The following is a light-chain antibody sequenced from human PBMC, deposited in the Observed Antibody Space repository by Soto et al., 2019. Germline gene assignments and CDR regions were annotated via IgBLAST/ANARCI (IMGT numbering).Light chain of an antibody. Sequence: EIVLTQSPGALSLSPWEGATLSCRASQSLSSSYVAWYQQKVGQPPRLLIYGASNRATGIPDRFSGSWSGTDFTLTISSLEPEDFAVYYCQQRSNWPTFGQGTRLEIK. CDR3: QQRSNWPT. CDR2: GAS. V-gene: IGKV3D-20*02. J-gene: IGKJ5*01. CDR1: QSLSSSY.